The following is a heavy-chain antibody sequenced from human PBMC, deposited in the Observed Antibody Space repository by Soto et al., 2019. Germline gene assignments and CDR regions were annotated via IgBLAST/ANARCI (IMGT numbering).Heavy chain of an antibody. D-gene: IGHD3-22*01. CDR1: GFTFSSYA. V-gene: IGHV3-23*01. CDR2: ISGSGGST. CDR3: AKDPAAVSYYYDSSGYFDY. J-gene: IGHJ4*02. Sequence: GGSLRLSCAASGFTFSSYAMSWVRQAPGKGLEWVSAISGSGGSTYYADSVKGRFTISRDNSRNTLYLQMNSLRAEDTAVYYCAKDPAAVSYYYDSSGYFDYWGQGTLVTVSS.